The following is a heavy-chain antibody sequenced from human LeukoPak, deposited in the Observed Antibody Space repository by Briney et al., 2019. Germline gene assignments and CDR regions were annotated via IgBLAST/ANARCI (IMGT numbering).Heavy chain of an antibody. CDR1: GGSISSTSYY. CDR2: ISYSGTT. J-gene: IGHJ4*02. CDR3: ARGGGYYFDY. V-gene: IGHV4-39*07. Sequence: SETLSLTCTVSGGSISSTSYYWGWIRQPPGKGLEWIGSISYSGTTYYNPSLKSRVTISMDKSKNQLYLKVTSVTAADTAVYYCARGGGYYFDYWGQGILVAVSS. D-gene: IGHD5-12*01.